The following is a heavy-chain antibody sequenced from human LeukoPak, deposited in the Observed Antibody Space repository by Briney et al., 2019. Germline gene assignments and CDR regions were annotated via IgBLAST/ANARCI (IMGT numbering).Heavy chain of an antibody. Sequence: ASVKVSCKTSGYTFTDYYMHWVRQAPGQGLEWMGWMNPNSGGTHYAQNFQGRVTMTRDTSISTAYMELSSLRSDDTAVYYCARAPLWEPIDYWGQGTLVTVSS. CDR2: MNPNSGGT. J-gene: IGHJ4*02. CDR3: ARAPLWEPIDY. V-gene: IGHV1-2*02. D-gene: IGHD1-26*01. CDR1: GYTFTDYY.